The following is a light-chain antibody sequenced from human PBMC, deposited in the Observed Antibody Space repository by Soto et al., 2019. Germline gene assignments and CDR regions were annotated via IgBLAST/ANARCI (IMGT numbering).Light chain of an antibody. J-gene: IGKJ4*01. CDR1: QSIRPW. CDR3: QQYNSYSAIT. CDR2: DAS. Sequence: DIQMTQSPSTLSASVGDRVTITCRASQSIRPWLAWYQQKPGKAPKLLIYDASTLESGVPSRFSGSGSGTEFTLTIISLQSDDFATYYCQQYNSYSAITFGGGTRVE. V-gene: IGKV1-5*01.